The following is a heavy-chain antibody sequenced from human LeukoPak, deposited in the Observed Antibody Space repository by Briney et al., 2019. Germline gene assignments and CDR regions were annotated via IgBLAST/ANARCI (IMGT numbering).Heavy chain of an antibody. D-gene: IGHD3-22*01. CDR3: AKSNGYGLIDI. J-gene: IGHJ3*02. V-gene: IGHV4-59*01. CDR2: IYYSGST. CDR1: GGSFSSYY. Sequence: PSETLSLTCTVSGGSFSSYYGSWIRQPPGKGLEWIGYIYYSGSTNYNPSLKSRVAISIDTSKNQFSLKLNSVTAADTAVYYCAKSNGYGLIDIWGQGTMVTVSS.